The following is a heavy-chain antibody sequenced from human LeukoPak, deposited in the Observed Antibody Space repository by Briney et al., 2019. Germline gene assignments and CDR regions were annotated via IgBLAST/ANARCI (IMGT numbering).Heavy chain of an antibody. CDR1: GGSISSYY. CDR2: IYYSGST. Sequence: SETLSLTCTVSGGSISSYYWSWIRQPPGKGLEWIGYIYYSGSTNYNPSLKSRVTISVDTSKNQFSLKLSSVTAADTAVYYRARNLYYYGSGSYGFDYWGQGTLVTVSS. J-gene: IGHJ4*02. D-gene: IGHD3-10*01. V-gene: IGHV4-59*01. CDR3: ARNLYYYGSGSYGFDY.